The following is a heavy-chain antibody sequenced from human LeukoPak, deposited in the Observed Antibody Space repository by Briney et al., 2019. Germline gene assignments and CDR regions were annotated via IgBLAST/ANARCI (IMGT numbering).Heavy chain of an antibody. V-gene: IGHV3-7*04. J-gene: IGHJ4*02. CDR2: IKQDGSQI. Sequence: GSLRLSCAASGFTFTNYWLTWVRQTPGKGLEWVANIKQDGSQIFYVDSVKGRFTISRDSAKSSVYLQMNNVRAEDTAVYHCARIGYSSSSFDFWGQGTLVTVSS. D-gene: IGHD6-6*01. CDR1: GFTFTNYW. CDR3: ARIGYSSSSFDF.